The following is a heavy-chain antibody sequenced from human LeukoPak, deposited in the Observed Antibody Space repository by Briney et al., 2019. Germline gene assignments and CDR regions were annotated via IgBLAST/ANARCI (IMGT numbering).Heavy chain of an antibody. CDR1: GFTFSTYE. D-gene: IGHD5-18*01. CDR3: ARAQGGYSYGYGDY. J-gene: IGHJ4*02. Sequence: GGSLRLSCAAFGFTFSTYEMIWVRQASGKGLEWLSYISSSGSPIYYADSLKGRFTISRDNAKNSLYLQMNSLRAEDTAVYYCARAQGGYSYGYGDYWGQGTLVTVSS. V-gene: IGHV3-48*03. CDR2: ISSSGSPI.